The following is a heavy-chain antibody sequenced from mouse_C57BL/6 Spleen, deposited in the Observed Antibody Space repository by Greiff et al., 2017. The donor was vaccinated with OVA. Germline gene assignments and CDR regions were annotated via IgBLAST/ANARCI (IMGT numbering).Heavy chain of an antibody. CDR1: GYTFTSYW. Sequence: QVQLQQPGAELVKPGASVKLSCKASGYTFTSYWMHWVKQRPGQGLEWIGWIYPGSGNTKYNEKFKGKATLTVDTSSSTAYMQLSSLTSEDSAVYFCARSGNWMFAYWGQGTLVTVSA. D-gene: IGHD4-1*01. CDR2: IYPGSGNT. V-gene: IGHV1-84*01. CDR3: ARSGNWMFAY. J-gene: IGHJ3*01.